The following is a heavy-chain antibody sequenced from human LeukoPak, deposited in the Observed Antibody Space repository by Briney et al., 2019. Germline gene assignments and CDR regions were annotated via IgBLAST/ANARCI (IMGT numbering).Heavy chain of an antibody. Sequence: SETLSLTCTVSGGSISSGDYYWSWIRQPPGKGLEWIGYIYYSGSTYYNPSLKSRVTISVDTSKNQFSLKLSSVTAADTAVYYCARDIIFDGEMATINGMDVWGQGTTVTVSS. D-gene: IGHD5-24*01. CDR2: IYYSGST. V-gene: IGHV4-30-4*01. CDR1: GGSISSGDYY. CDR3: ARDIIFDGEMATINGMDV. J-gene: IGHJ6*02.